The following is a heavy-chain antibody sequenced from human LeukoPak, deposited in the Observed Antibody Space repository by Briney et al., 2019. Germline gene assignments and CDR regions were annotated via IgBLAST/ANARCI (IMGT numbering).Heavy chain of an antibody. V-gene: IGHV1-69*06. CDR3: ARVERGLLGSDYYMDV. J-gene: IGHJ6*03. CDR1: GGTFSNYA. CDR2: IIPKFGAV. Sequence: SVKVSCKASGGTFSNYAVSWVRQAPGQGLEWVGGIIPKFGAVTYAQKFQGRVTITADRSTTTVYMDLTSLKSEDTAVYYCARVERGLLGSDYYMDVWGKGSTVTVSS. D-gene: IGHD1-26*01.